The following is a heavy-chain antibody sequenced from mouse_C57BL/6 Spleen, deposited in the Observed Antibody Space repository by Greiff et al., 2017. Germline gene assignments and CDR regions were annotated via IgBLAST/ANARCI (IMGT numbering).Heavy chain of an antibody. Sequence: VQLQQSGPELVKPGASVKISCKASGYTFTDYYMNWVKQSHGKSLEWIGDINPNNGGTSYNQKFKGKATLTVDKSSSTAYMELRSLTSEDSAVYYCAPYYYGSSPSYWYFDVWGTGTTVTVSS. J-gene: IGHJ1*03. CDR3: APYYYGSSPSYWYFDV. CDR2: INPNNGGT. CDR1: GYTFTDYY. V-gene: IGHV1-26*01. D-gene: IGHD1-1*01.